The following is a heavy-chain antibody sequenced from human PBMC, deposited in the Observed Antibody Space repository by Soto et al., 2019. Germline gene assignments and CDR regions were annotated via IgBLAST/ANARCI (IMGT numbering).Heavy chain of an antibody. Sequence: QVQLVQSGAEVKKPGSSVKVSCEASGGTFSSYAISWVRQAPGQGLEWMGGIIPIFGTANYAQKFQGRVTITADKSTSTAYMELSSLRSEDTAVYYCASLRTPHYYDSSGYLDYWGQGTLVTVSS. J-gene: IGHJ4*02. CDR2: IIPIFGTA. V-gene: IGHV1-69*06. CDR3: ASLRTPHYYDSSGYLDY. CDR1: GGTFSSYA. D-gene: IGHD3-22*01.